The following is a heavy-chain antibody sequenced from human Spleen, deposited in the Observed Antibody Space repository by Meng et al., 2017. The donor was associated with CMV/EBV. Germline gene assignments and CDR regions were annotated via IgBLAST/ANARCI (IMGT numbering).Heavy chain of an antibody. CDR2: IFSRGST. CDR3: ARQTNDFWSDDPRGWFDP. J-gene: IGHJ5*02. V-gene: IGHV4-39*01. CDR1: GDSIISTSYY. D-gene: IGHD3-3*01. Sequence: SETLSLTCTVSGDSIISTSYYWDWIRQPPGKGLEWIGNIFSRGSTNYNPSLKSRVTISVDTSKNQFSLRLSSVTAADTAVYYCARQTNDFWSDDPRGWFDPWGQGTLVPSPQ.